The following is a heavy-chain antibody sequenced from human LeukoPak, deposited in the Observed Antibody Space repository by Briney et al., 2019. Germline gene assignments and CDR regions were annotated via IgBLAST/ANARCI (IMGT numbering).Heavy chain of an antibody. CDR2: LKQDGSEQ. D-gene: IGHD4-17*01. J-gene: IGHJ3*02. CDR1: GFTFTTYW. CDR3: ARTIWTATTYRPFDI. Sequence: TGGSLRLSCAASGFTFTTYWMNWGRQAPGKGLEWVANLKQDGSEQYYADSVKGRFTISRDNAKNLLYLHMNNLRAEDTAVYYCARTIWTATTYRPFDIWGQGTMVAVP. V-gene: IGHV3-7*01.